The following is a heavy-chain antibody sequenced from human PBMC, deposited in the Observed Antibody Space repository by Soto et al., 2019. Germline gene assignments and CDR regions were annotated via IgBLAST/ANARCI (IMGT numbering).Heavy chain of an antibody. CDR1: GFTFSSYA. CDR3: AKFSYNSSGYLFDY. Sequence: PGGSLRLSCAASGFTFSSYAMSWVRQAPGKGLEWVSAINNSGGSTYYADSVKGRFTISRDNSKNTLYLQMNSLRAEDTAVYYCAKFSYNSSGYLFDYWGPGTLVTVSS. V-gene: IGHV3-23*01. J-gene: IGHJ4*02. D-gene: IGHD3-22*01. CDR2: INNSGGST.